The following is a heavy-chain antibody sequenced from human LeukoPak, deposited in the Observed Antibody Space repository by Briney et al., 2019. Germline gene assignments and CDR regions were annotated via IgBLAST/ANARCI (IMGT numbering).Heavy chain of an antibody. CDR2: IYPGDSDT. CDR1: GYSFTSYW. D-gene: IGHD3-10*01. CDR3: ARSYGSGSYYNPTFDY. Sequence: GESLKISCKGSGYSFTSYWIDWVRQMPGKGLEWMGIIYPGDSDTRYSPSFQGQVTISADKSISTAHLQWSSLKASDTAMYYCARSYGSGSYYNPTFDYWGQGTLVTVSS. V-gene: IGHV5-51*01. J-gene: IGHJ4*02.